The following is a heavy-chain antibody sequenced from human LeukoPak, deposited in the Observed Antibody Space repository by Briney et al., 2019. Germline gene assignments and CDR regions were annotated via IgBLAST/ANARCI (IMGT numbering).Heavy chain of an antibody. CDR2: IIPILGIA. Sequence: SVKVSCKASGGTFSSYAISWVRQAPGQGLEWMGRIIPILGIANYAQKFQGRVTITADKSTSTAYMELSSLRSEDTAVYYCAADLGKLRYFDWLFTSGVSRTAFDYWGQGTLVTVSS. J-gene: IGHJ4*02. CDR3: AADLGKLRYFDWLFTSGVSRTAFDY. D-gene: IGHD3-9*01. CDR1: GGTFSSYA. V-gene: IGHV1-69*04.